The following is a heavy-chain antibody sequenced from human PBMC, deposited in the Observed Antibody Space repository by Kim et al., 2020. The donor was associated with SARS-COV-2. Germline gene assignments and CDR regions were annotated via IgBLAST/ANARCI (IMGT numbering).Heavy chain of an antibody. D-gene: IGHD2-21*01. CDR3: ANLGGGATRTYYFDY. J-gene: IGHJ4*02. V-gene: IGHV3-23*01. Sequence: DSGTGRLTIARDNSKNTLYRQMNSLRAEDTAVYYCANLGGGATRTYYFDYWGQGTLVTVSS.